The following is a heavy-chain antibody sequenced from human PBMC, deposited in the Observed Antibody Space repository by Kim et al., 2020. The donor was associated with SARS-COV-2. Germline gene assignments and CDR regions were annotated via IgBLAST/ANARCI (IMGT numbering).Heavy chain of an antibody. CDR2: ISYDGSNK. J-gene: IGHJ4*02. CDR1: GFTFSSYA. Sequence: GGSLRLSCAASGFTFSSYAMHWVRQAPGKGLEWVAVISYDGSNKYYADSVKGRFTISRDNSKNTLYLQMNSLRAEDTAVYYCARGNSMTMVRGALRWGQGTLVTVSS. V-gene: IGHV3-30*04. CDR3: ARGNSMTMVRGALR. D-gene: IGHD3-10*01.